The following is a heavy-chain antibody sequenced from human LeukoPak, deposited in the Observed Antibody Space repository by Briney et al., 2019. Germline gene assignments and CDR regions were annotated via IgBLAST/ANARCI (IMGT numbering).Heavy chain of an antibody. D-gene: IGHD6-6*01. CDR2: IYYIGTT. V-gene: IGHV4-39*07. J-gene: IGHJ4*02. Sequence: ASETLSLTCTVSGGSISTTSYYWAWIRQPPGKGLEWIGTIYYIGTTYYNASLKSRVSMSVDTSKNQFSLKVTSLTAADTAVYYCARSGLVAARAPEDFDYWGQGTLVTVSS. CDR3: ARSGLVAARAPEDFDY. CDR1: GGSISTTSYY.